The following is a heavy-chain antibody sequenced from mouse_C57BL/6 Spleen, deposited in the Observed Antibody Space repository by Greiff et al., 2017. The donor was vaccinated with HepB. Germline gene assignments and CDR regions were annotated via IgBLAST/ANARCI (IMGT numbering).Heavy chain of an antibody. CDR3: ARDGTYYSNSYYAMDY. J-gene: IGHJ4*01. Sequence: VQLQESGPELVKPGASVKISCKASGYSFTSYYIHWVKQRPGQGLEWIGWIYPGSGNTKYNEKFKGKATLTADTSSSTAYMQLSSLTSEDSAVYYCARDGTYYSNSYYAMDYWGQGTSVTVSS. V-gene: IGHV1-66*01. D-gene: IGHD2-5*01. CDR2: IYPGSGNT. CDR1: GYSFTSYY.